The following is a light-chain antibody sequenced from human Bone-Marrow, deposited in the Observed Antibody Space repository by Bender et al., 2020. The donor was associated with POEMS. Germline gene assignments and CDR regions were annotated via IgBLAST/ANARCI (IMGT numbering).Light chain of an antibody. V-gene: IGLV1-50*01. CDR2: GNF. CDR1: SSNIGAGYE. J-gene: IGLJ3*02. Sequence: QSVLTQPPSVSGAPGQRVTISCTGSSSNIGAGYEVHWYQQLPGTAPKLLIYGNFNRPSGVPDRFSGSKSGTSASLAITGLQSDDEAIYFCVAWDASLNGWVFGGGTKLTVL. CDR3: VAWDASLNGWV.